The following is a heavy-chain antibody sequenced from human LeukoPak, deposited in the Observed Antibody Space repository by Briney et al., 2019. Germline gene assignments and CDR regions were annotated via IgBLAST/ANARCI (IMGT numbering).Heavy chain of an antibody. V-gene: IGHV4-59*01. CDR3: ARVGEANWYFDL. CDR1: GASISFYY. Sequence: SETLSLTCTVSGASISFYYWSWIRQPPGKGLEWIGYIYYSGSTNYNPSLKSRVTISVDTSKNLFSLNLRSVTAADTAVYYCARVGEANWYFDLWGRGTLVTVSS. J-gene: IGHJ2*01. CDR2: IYYSGST.